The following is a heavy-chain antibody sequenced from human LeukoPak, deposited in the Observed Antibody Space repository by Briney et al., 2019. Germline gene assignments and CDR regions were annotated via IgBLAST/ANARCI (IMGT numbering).Heavy chain of an antibody. CDR1: GGTFSSYA. CDR2: IIPILGIA. Sequence: SVKVSCKASGGTFSSYAISWVRQAPGQGLEWMGRIIPILGIANYAQKFQGRVTITADKSTSTAYMELSSLRSEDTAVYYCARGGGKDIVVVPAAINWFDPWGQGTLVTVSS. D-gene: IGHD2-2*02. J-gene: IGHJ5*02. CDR3: ARGGGKDIVVVPAAINWFDP. V-gene: IGHV1-69*04.